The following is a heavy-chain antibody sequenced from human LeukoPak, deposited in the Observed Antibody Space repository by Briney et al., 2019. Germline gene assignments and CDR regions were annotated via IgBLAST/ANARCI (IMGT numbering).Heavy chain of an antibody. Sequence: GGSLRLSCAASGFTFSSYSMNWVRQAPGKGLEWVSSISSSSSYIYYADSVKGRFTISRDNSKNTLYLQMNSLRAEDTAVYYCAREGDGYNHAFDIWGQGTMVTVSS. V-gene: IGHV3-21*01. CDR1: GFTFSSYS. CDR3: AREGDGYNHAFDI. CDR2: ISSSSSYI. D-gene: IGHD5-24*01. J-gene: IGHJ3*02.